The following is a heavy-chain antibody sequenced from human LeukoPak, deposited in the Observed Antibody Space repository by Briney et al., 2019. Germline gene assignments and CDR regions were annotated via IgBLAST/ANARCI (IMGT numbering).Heavy chain of an antibody. V-gene: IGHV4-39*01. Sequence: SETLSPTCTVSGGSISISRNIWRGIRQPPGKGLEWIGSIYYSESTYYNPSLKSRVTISVDTSKNQFSLKLSSVTAADTAVYYCARGIAVALNWFDPGGQGTLVTVSS. CDR3: ARGIAVALNWFDP. CDR2: IYYSEST. J-gene: IGHJ5*02. D-gene: IGHD6-19*01. CDR1: GGSISISRNI.